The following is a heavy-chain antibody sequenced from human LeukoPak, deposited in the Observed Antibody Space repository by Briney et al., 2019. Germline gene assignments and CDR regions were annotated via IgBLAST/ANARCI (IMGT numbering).Heavy chain of an antibody. CDR1: GFTFSSYA. J-gene: IGHJ3*02. CDR2: ISGSGGST. D-gene: IGHD2-21*02. V-gene: IGHV3-23*01. Sequence: QSGGSLRLSCAASGFTFSSYAMSWVRQAPGKGLEWVSAISGSGGSTYYADSVKGRFTISRDNSKNTLYLQMNSLRAEDTAVYYCAKPRSVVVTVTDAFDIWGQGTMVTVSS. CDR3: AKPRSVVVTVTDAFDI.